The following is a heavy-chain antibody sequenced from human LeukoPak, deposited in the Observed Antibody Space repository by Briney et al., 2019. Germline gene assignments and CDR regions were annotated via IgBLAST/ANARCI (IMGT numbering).Heavy chain of an antibody. J-gene: IGHJ4*02. D-gene: IGHD4-17*01. Sequence: SVKVSCKPPGGTFSIYATSWVRPAPEQGLEWMGGFIPIFGTANYAQKFQGRVKFTADESTSTAYMELSSLRSEDTAVYYCAREPHDYGDYTLGYWGQGTLVTVSS. CDR3: AREPHDYGDYTLGY. V-gene: IGHV1-69*13. CDR2: FIPIFGTA. CDR1: GGTFSIYA.